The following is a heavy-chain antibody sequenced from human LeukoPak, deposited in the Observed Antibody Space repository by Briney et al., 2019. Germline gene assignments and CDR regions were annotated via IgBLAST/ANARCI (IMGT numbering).Heavy chain of an antibody. CDR2: IHPTSGGT. D-gene: IGHD1-26*01. V-gene: IGHV1-2*02. Sequence: GASVKVSFKASVYTFTVYYLHWVRQAPGQGLEWMGWIHPTSGGTNSAQKFRGRVTMTRDTSISTAYMELSGLRSDDTAVYYCARDGEFGSYYDYWGQGTLVTVSS. J-gene: IGHJ4*02. CDR1: VYTFTVYY. CDR3: ARDGEFGSYYDY.